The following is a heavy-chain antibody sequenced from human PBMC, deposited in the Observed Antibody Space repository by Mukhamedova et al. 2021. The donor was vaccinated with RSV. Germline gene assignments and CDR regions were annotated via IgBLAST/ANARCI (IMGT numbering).Heavy chain of an antibody. V-gene: IGHV3-73*01. Sequence: VKGRFTISRDDSKDTAYLQMNSLKTEDTDVYYCTSSGSCGGDCYNGGMDVWGQGTTVTVSS. D-gene: IGHD2-21*02. CDR3: TSSGSCGGDCYNGGMDV. J-gene: IGHJ6*01.